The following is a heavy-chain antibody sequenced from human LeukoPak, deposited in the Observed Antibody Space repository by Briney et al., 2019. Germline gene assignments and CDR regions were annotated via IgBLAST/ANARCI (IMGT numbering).Heavy chain of an antibody. CDR3: ARNRLSGPYYYGMGV. D-gene: IGHD1-26*01. J-gene: IGHJ6*02. Sequence: SETLCLTCTVSGGSINNYYWTWSRQPAGKGLEWLGRNFTSGSTDYNPSLTSRVTMSVDTSKNQFSLKLSSVSAADTAVYYCARNRLSGPYYYGMGVWGQGTTVIVSS. CDR2: NFTSGST. CDR1: GGSINNYY. V-gene: IGHV4-4*07.